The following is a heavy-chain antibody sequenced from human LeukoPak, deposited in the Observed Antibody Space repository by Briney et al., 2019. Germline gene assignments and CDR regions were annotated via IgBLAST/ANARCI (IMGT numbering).Heavy chain of an antibody. CDR1: GLTVSTNC. V-gene: IGHV3-53*01. CDR3: ARDPTSMVTMGDY. CDR2: IYADGRT. J-gene: IGHJ4*02. D-gene: IGHD4-17*01. Sequence: PGRSLRLSCAASGLTVSTNCFSWVRQDPGKGLEWVSVIYADGRTYYADSVKGRFTISRDNSKNTLSLQMNRLRAEDTAVYYCARDPTSMVTMGDYWGQGTLVTVSS.